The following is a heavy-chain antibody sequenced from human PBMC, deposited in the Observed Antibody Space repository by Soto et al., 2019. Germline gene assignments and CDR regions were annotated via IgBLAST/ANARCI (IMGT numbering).Heavy chain of an antibody. V-gene: IGHV3-74*01. CDR1: GFTFSSYW. CDR2: INSDGSST. Sequence: GGSLRLPCAASGFTFSSYWMHWVRQAPGKGLVWVSRINSDGSSTSYADSVKGRFTISRDKAKNTLYLQMNSLRDEGTAGYCGAREGGGPYYDFWSGYWGPGPYYYYYGMDVWGQGTTVTSP. D-gene: IGHD3-3*01. J-gene: IGHJ6*02. CDR3: AREGGGPYYDFWSGYWGPGPYYYYYGMDV.